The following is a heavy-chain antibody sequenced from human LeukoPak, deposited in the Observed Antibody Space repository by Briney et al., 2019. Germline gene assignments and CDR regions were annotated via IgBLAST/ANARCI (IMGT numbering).Heavy chain of an antibody. J-gene: IGHJ4*02. D-gene: IGHD6-19*01. CDR3: ARRAVAGYYFDY. CDR1: GYTLTELS. Sequence: GASVQVSCKVSGYTLTELSMHWVRQAPGQGLEWMGWISAYNGNTNYAQKLQGRVTMTTDTSTSTAYMELRSLRSDDTAVYYCARRAVAGYYFDYWGQGTLVTVSS. V-gene: IGHV1-18*01. CDR2: ISAYNGNT.